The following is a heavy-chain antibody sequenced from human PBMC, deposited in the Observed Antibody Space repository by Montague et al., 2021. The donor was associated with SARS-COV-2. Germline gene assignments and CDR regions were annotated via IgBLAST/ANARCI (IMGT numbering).Heavy chain of an antibody. J-gene: IGHJ4*02. CDR2: IYYSGST. CDR1: GGSISSSSYY. V-gene: IGHV4-39*07. Sequence: SETLSLTCTVSGGSISSSSYYWGWIRQPPGKGLEWIGSIYYSGSTYYNPSLKSRVTISVDTSKNQFSLKLSSVTAADTAVYYCARGVRRWRQPPRWLGVYYIDDWGKGTLVTVSS. D-gene: IGHD5-24*01. CDR3: ARGVRRWRQPPRWLGVYYIDD.